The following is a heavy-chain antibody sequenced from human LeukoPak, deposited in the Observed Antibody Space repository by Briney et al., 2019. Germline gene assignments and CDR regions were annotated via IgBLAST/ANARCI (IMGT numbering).Heavy chain of an antibody. V-gene: IGHV4-61*01. CDR3: ARDVWGTVNWFDP. Sequence: SETLSLTCTVSGGSIRSSYYYWSWIRQPPGKGLEWIGYIYYSGSTNYNPSLKSRVTISVDTSKNQFSLKLSSVTAADTAVYYCARDVWGTVNWFDPWGQGTLVTVSS. CDR2: IYYSGST. CDR1: GGSIRSSYYY. J-gene: IGHJ5*02. D-gene: IGHD1/OR15-1a*01.